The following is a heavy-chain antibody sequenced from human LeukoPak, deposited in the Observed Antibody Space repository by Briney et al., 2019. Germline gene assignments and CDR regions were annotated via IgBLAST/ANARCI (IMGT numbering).Heavy chain of an antibody. D-gene: IGHD1-1*01. CDR3: ARAMRWTSGPVELGWFDR. CDR1: GGSFSDYY. V-gene: IGHV4-59*01. Sequence: SETLSLACSVSGGSFSDYYWTWIRRPPGGRLEWIGHIYFRGTTKYNPSLKNRVTISVDTSKSQVSLTLTSVTAADTAVYYCARAMRWTSGPVELGWFDRWGQGTLVTVSS. CDR2: IYFRGTT. J-gene: IGHJ5*02.